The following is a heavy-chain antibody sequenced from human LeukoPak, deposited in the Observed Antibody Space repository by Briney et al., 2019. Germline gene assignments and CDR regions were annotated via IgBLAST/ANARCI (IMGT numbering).Heavy chain of an antibody. CDR1: GFTVSTYY. CDR2: IYSGRST. V-gene: IGHV3-53*01. Sequence: PGGSLRLSCAASGFTVSTYYMTWVRQAPGKGLECVSVIYSGRSTYYADSVKGRFTVSRDNSKNTLYLQMNSLRAEDTAMYYCARGLGYCTSTTCLLPFDYWGQGTLVTVSS. J-gene: IGHJ4*02. D-gene: IGHD2-2*01. CDR3: ARGLGYCTSTTCLLPFDY.